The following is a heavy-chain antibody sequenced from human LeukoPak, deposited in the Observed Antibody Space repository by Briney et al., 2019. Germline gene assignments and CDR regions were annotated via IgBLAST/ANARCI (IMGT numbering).Heavy chain of an antibody. J-gene: IGHJ4*02. Sequence: PGGSLRLSCAASGFTFSNYAMHWVRRAPGKGLEWVSIISFDGSNKYYADSVKGRFTISRDNSKNTLYLQMNSLRAEDTAVYYCAKDFRRTYYYDSSGWVLDYWGQGTLVTVSS. CDR3: AKDFRRTYYYDSSGWVLDY. V-gene: IGHV3-30*18. D-gene: IGHD3-22*01. CDR1: GFTFSNYA. CDR2: ISFDGSNK.